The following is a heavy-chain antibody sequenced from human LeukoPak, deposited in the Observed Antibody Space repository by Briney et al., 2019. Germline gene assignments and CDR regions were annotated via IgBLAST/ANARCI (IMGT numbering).Heavy chain of an antibody. D-gene: IGHD6-13*01. CDR1: GFTFSDYY. Sequence: GGSLRLSCAASGFTFSDYYMSWIRQAPGKGLEWVSYISSSGSTIYYADSVKGRFTISRDNAKNSLYLQMNSLRAEDTAVYYCARGAQQLVHTFYHYYGMDVWGQGTTVTVSS. CDR3: ARGAQQLVHTFYHYYGMDV. V-gene: IGHV3-11*04. J-gene: IGHJ6*02. CDR2: ISSSGSTI.